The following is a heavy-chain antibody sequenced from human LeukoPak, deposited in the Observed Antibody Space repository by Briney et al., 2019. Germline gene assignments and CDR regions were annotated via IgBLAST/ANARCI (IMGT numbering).Heavy chain of an antibody. J-gene: IGHJ4*02. D-gene: IGHD2-15*01. CDR1: GFIFSDYW. CDR2: IRGSGDST. V-gene: IGHV3-23*01. CDR3: SRGQGPALYYFDS. Sequence: GGSLRLSCAASGFIFSDYWMSWVRQAPGKGLEWVSSIRGSGDSTYYADSVKGRFTISRDNSKNTLYLQLNSLRGDDTAVYYCSRGQGPALYYFDSWGQGTLVTVSS.